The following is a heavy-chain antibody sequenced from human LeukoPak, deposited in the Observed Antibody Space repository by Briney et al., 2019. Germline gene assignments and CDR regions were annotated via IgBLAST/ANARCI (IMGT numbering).Heavy chain of an antibody. CDR1: GFTFSDYY. D-gene: IGHD3-9*01. V-gene: IGHV3-11*04. Sequence: PGGSLRLSCAASGFTFSDYYMSWIRQAPGKGLEWVSYISSSGSTIYYADSVKGRFTISRDNAKNTLYLQMNSLRAEDTAVYYRAREGPHNYDILTGYYALYYFDYWGQGTLVTVSS. CDR2: ISSSGSTI. CDR3: AREGPHNYDILTGYYALYYFDY. J-gene: IGHJ4*02.